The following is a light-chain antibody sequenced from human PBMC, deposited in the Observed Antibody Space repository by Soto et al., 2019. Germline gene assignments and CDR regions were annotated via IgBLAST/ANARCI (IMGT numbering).Light chain of an antibody. V-gene: IGKV1-8*01. CDR1: QGISSY. Sequence: AIRMTQSPSSFSASTGDRVTITCRASQGISSYLAWYQQKPGKAPKLLIYKASTLESGVPSRFSGSGSGTEFTLTISSLQPDDFATYSCQQYVAYPLTFGGGPRWIS. CDR2: KAS. J-gene: IGKJ4*01. CDR3: QQYVAYPLT.